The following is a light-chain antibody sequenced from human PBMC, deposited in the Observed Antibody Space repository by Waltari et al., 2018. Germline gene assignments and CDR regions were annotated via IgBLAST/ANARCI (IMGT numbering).Light chain of an antibody. J-gene: IGKJ4*01. V-gene: IGKV3-20*01. CDR3: QQYDVSPLT. Sequence: EIVLTQSPGTLSLSPGDGATLSCRTSQTIRTTYLAWYQQKPVQAPTLLIYGAFTRATGIPDRFTGSGSGTDFSLTISSLEPEDFATYYCQQYDVSPLTFGGGTKVEIK. CDR1: QTIRTTY. CDR2: GAF.